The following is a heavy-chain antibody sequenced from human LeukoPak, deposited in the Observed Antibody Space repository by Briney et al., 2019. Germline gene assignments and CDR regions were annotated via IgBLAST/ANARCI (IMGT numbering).Heavy chain of an antibody. CDR1: GFTLSSYW. CDR3: AGVQGHPPNGLDI. D-gene: IGHD2-8*01. V-gene: IGHV3-74*01. CDR2: INSDGSST. J-gene: IGHJ3*02. Sequence: GGSLRLSCAASGFTLSSYWMHWVRQAPGKGLVWVSRINSDGSSTSYADSVKGRFTISRDNAKNTLYLQMNSLRAEDTAVYYCAGVQGHPPNGLDIWGQGTMVTVSS.